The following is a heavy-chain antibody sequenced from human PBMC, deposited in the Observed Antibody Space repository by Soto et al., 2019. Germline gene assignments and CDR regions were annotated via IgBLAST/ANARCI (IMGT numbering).Heavy chain of an antibody. CDR2: IYYSGST. J-gene: IGHJ6*02. D-gene: IGHD3-10*01. CDR1: GGSISSGGYY. V-gene: IGHV4-31*03. Sequence: SETLSLTCTVSGGSISSGGYYWSWIRQHPGKGLEWIGYIYYSGSTYYNPSLKSRVTISVDTSKNQFSLKLSSVTAADTAVYYCAREYRSVYYYGSGGPGGMDVWGQGTTVTVSS. CDR3: AREYRSVYYYGSGGPGGMDV.